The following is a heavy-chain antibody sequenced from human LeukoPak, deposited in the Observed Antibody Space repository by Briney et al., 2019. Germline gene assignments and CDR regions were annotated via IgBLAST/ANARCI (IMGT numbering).Heavy chain of an antibody. CDR1: GVSTSSGY. V-gene: IGHV4-4*07. D-gene: IGHD3-10*01. Sequence: KPSETLSLTCTVSGVSTSSGYWSWIRQPAGKGLEWLGRISTSPTTYYNPSLKSRVTMSLDTSENQFSLKMNSVTAADTAVYFCARGYGSGSYSSGGQGTLVIVSS. CDR2: ISTSPTT. CDR3: ARGYGSGSYSS. J-gene: IGHJ4*02.